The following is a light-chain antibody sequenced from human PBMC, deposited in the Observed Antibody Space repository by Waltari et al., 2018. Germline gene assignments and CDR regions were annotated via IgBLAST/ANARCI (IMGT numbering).Light chain of an antibody. Sequence: SYELTQPPSLSVSPGQTASITCSGDNLESKFTYWYQQKPGQSPGLVIYQDNKRPSGIPERVSGANSGSTATLIISGSQAMDEADYYCQTWDSGSYVVFGGGTKLTVL. J-gene: IGLJ2*01. CDR2: QDN. CDR3: QTWDSGSYVV. V-gene: IGLV3-1*01. CDR1: NLESKF.